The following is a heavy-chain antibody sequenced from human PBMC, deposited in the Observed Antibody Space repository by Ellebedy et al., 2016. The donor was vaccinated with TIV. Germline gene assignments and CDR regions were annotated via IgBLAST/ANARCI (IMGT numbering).Heavy chain of an antibody. CDR3: ARWFGELLYVRWFDP. CDR1: GGSISSSTYY. J-gene: IGHJ5*02. CDR2: IYSSGST. Sequence: GSLRLSCTVSGGSISSSTYYWGWIRQPPGKGLEWIGTIYSSGSTYYNPSLKIRRTISVDTSKNQFSLKLSSVTAADTAVYFCARWFGELLYVRWFDPWGQGTLVTVSS. D-gene: IGHD3-10*01. V-gene: IGHV4-39*01.